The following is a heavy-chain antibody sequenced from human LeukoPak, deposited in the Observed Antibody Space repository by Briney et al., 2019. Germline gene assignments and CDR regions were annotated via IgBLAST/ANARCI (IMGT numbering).Heavy chain of an antibody. D-gene: IGHD6-19*01. J-gene: IGHJ4*02. Sequence: PGGSLRLSCAASGFTFSSYAMSWVRQAPGKGPEWVSAISGSGGSTYYADSVKGRFTISRDNSKNTLYLQMNSLRAEDTAVYYCAKDQVYIAVAINFDYWGQGTLVTVSS. V-gene: IGHV3-23*01. CDR2: ISGSGGST. CDR1: GFTFSSYA. CDR3: AKDQVYIAVAINFDY.